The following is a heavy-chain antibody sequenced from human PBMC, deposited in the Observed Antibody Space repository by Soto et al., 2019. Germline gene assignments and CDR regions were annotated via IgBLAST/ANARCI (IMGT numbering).Heavy chain of an antibody. CDR3: ARKRWETYYESENYRRRMGAFDI. D-gene: IGHD3-10*01. Sequence: SWTLSLTCAVSGGSISGYYWNWVRQPPGKGLEWIGHIYYSGSTTYNPSLKSRIIISIDTSTNQFSLKLISVPAGDTAISYCARKRWETYYESENYRRRMGAFDIEGQGTTVP. J-gene: IGHJ3*02. CDR1: GGSISGYY. CDR2: IYYSGST. V-gene: IGHV4-59*01.